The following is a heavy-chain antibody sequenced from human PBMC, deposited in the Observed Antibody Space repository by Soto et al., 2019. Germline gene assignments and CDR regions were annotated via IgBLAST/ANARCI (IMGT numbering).Heavy chain of an antibody. Sequence: GGSLRLSCAASGFTVSSNYMSWVRQAPGKGLEWVSVIYSGGSTYYADSVKGRFTISRDNSKNTLYLQMNSLRAEDTAVYYCARGGGFGELFPYYYYYMDVWGKGTTVTVSS. D-gene: IGHD3-10*01. CDR2: IYSGGST. CDR1: GFTVSSNY. V-gene: IGHV3-66*01. CDR3: ARGGGFGELFPYYYYYMDV. J-gene: IGHJ6*03.